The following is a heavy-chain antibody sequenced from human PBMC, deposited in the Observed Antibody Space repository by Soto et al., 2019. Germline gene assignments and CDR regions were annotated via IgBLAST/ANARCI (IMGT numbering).Heavy chain of an antibody. Sequence: SLRLSCAASGFTFSSYAMHWVRQAPGKGLEWVAVISYDGSNKYYADSVKGRFTISRDNSKNTLYLQMNSLRAEDTAVYYCANGLGIVVAPSKIDYWGQGTLVTVSS. J-gene: IGHJ4*02. V-gene: IGHV3-30-3*01. CDR1: GFTFSSYA. D-gene: IGHD3-22*01. CDR3: ANGLGIVVAPSKIDY. CDR2: ISYDGSNK.